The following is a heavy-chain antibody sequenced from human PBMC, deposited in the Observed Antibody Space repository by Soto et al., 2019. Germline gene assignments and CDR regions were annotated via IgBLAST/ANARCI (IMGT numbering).Heavy chain of an antibody. D-gene: IGHD6-13*01. J-gene: IGHJ6*02. Sequence: EVQLVESGGGLVQPGGSLKLSCAASGFTFSGSAMHWVRQASGKGLEWVGRIRSKANSYATAYAASVKGRFTISRDDSKNTAYLQMNSLKTEDTAVYYCTRGAAAAYYGMDVWGQGTTVTVS. CDR3: TRGAAAAYYGMDV. V-gene: IGHV3-73*02. CDR1: GFTFSGSA. CDR2: IRSKANSYAT.